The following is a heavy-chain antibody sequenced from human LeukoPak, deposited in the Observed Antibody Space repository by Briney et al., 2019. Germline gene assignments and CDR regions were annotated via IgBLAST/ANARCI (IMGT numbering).Heavy chain of an antibody. V-gene: IGHV1-2*02. J-gene: IGHJ4*02. CDR2: FSPNSGDT. CDR3: AREYYDSSGYYLLD. CDR1: GYTFTGYY. D-gene: IGHD3-22*01. Sequence: ASVKVSCKASGYTFTGYYVHWVRQAPGQGLEWMGWFSPNSGDTNYAKKFEGRVTMTRDTSISTAYMELSRLRSDDTAVYYCAREYYDSSGYYLLDWGQGTLVTVSS.